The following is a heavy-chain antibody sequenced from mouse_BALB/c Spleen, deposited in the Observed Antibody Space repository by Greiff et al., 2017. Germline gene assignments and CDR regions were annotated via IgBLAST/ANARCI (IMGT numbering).Heavy chain of an antibody. CDR2: IWGDGST. J-gene: IGHJ4*01. CDR1: GFSLTGYG. Sequence: QVQLKESGPGLVAPSQSLSITCTVSGFSLTGYGVNWVRQPPGKGLEWLGMIWGDGSTDYNSALKSRLSISKDNSKSQVFLKMNSLQTDDTARYYCARAPYYDYDYCAMDYWGEGTSVTVSS. CDR3: ARAPYYDYDYCAMDY. V-gene: IGHV2-6-7*01. D-gene: IGHD2-4*01.